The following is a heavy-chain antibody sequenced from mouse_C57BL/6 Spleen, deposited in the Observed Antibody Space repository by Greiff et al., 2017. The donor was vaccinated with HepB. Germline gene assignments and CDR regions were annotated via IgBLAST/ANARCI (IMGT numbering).Heavy chain of an antibody. J-gene: IGHJ2*01. CDR1: GYTFTSYW. CDR2: IDPSDSET. D-gene: IGHD1-1*01. CDR3: ARHYYYGSSLFDY. V-gene: IGHV1-52*01. Sequence: VQLQQPGAELVRPGSSVKLSCKASGYTFTSYWMHWVKQRPIQGLEWIGNIDPSDSETHYNQKFKDKATLTVDKSSSTAYMQLSSLTSEDSAVYYCARHYYYGSSLFDYWGQGTTLTVSS.